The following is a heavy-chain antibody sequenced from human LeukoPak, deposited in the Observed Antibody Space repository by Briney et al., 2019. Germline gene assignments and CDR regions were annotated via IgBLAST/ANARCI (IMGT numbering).Heavy chain of an antibody. Sequence: PGGSLRLSCAASGFTVSSNYMSWVRQAPGKGLEWVAVIWYDGSNKYYADSVKGRFTISRDNSKNTLYLQMNSLRAEDTAVYYCARDRERSCDYWGQGTLVTVSS. J-gene: IGHJ4*02. CDR3: ARDRERSCDY. CDR2: IWYDGSNK. D-gene: IGHD1-26*01. CDR1: GFTVSSNY. V-gene: IGHV3-33*08.